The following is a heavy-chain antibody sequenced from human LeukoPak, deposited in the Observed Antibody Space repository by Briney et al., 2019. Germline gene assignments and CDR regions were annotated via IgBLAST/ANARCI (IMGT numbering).Heavy chain of an antibody. CDR1: GGSISSYY. CDR3: ARRVRGVIDFDY. J-gene: IGHJ4*02. D-gene: IGHD3-10*01. CDR2: INHSGST. Sequence: PSETLSLTCTVSGGSISSYYWSWIRQPPGKGLEWIGEINHSGSTNYNPSLKSRVTISVDTSKNQFSLKLSSVTAADTAVYYCARRVRGVIDFDYWGQGTLVTVSS. V-gene: IGHV4-34*01.